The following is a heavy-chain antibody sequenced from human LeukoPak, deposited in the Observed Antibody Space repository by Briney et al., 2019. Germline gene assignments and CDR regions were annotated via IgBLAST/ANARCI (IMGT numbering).Heavy chain of an antibody. J-gene: IGHJ6*03. V-gene: IGHV3-23*01. Sequence: GGSLRLSCAASGFTFSSYAMSWVRQAPGKGLEWVSAISGSGGSTCYADSVKGRFTISRDNSKNTLYLQMNSLRAEDTAVYYCAKDPPRGRYYYYMDVWGKGTTVTVSS. D-gene: IGHD3-10*01. CDR3: AKDPPRGRYYYYMDV. CDR2: ISGSGGST. CDR1: GFTFSSYA.